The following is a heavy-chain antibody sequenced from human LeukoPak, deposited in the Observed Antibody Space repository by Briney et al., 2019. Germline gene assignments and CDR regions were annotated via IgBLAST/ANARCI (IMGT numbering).Heavy chain of an antibody. CDR1: GFTFSDYY. CDR2: ISGSGSTV. CDR3: AGDRGISDPGDWFDS. V-gene: IGHV3-11*01. D-gene: IGHD4-23*01. J-gene: IGHJ5*01. Sequence: GGSLRRSCAASGFTFSDYYMSWIRQAPGKGLEWVSYISGSGSTVYYAASVRGRFTISRDNAKNSLFLQMNSLRAEDTAVYYCAGDRGISDPGDWFDSWGQGTLATVSS.